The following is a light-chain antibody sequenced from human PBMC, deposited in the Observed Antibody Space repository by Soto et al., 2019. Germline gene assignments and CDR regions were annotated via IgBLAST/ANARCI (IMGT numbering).Light chain of an antibody. CDR2: AAS. Sequence: DIQMTQSPSSLSASVGDTVTITCRASQSISVHLNWYQQKGGKVPKLLIYAASNLYSGVPSRFSGSGSDTDFGLTISSLQPEDFATYYCQQSYITPSTFGQGTRLEIK. J-gene: IGKJ2*01. V-gene: IGKV1-39*01. CDR3: QQSYITPST. CDR1: QSISVH.